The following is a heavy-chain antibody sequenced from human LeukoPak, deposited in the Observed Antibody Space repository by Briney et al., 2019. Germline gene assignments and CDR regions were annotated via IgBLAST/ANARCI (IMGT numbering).Heavy chain of an antibody. CDR2: ISGSGGST. CDR3: ARDIIAAAGFFDY. J-gene: IGHJ4*02. D-gene: IGHD6-13*01. CDR1: GFTFSSYA. Sequence: GGSLRLSCAASGFTFSSYAMSWVRQAPGKGLEWVSAISGSGGSTYYADSVKGRFTISRDNAKNSLYLQMNSLRAEDTAVYYCARDIIAAAGFFDYWGQGTLVTVSS. V-gene: IGHV3-23*01.